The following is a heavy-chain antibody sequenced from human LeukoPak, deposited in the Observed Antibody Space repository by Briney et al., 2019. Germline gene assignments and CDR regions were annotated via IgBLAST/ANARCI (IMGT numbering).Heavy chain of an antibody. CDR2: IYYSGST. CDR3: ARVLRSYGDSHALEYFQH. Sequence: PSETLSLTCTVSGGSISSGGYYWSWIRQHPGKGLEWIGYIYYSGSTYYNPSLKSRVTISVDTSKNQFSLKLSSVTAADTAVYYCARVLRSYGDSHALEYFQHWGQGTLVTVSS. J-gene: IGHJ1*01. CDR1: GGSISSGGYY. V-gene: IGHV4-31*03. D-gene: IGHD4-17*01.